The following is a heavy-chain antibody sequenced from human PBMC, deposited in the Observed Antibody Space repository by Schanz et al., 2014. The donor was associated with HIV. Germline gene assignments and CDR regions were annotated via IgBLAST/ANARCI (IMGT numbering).Heavy chain of an antibody. CDR2: ISYDGTKK. J-gene: IGHJ6*02. D-gene: IGHD3-3*01. V-gene: IGHV3-30*03. Sequence: QEQLVESGGGVVQPGRSLRLSCVASGFNFNSYGMHWVRQAPGKGLEWVAVISYDGTKKHYADSVKGRFTISRDNSNNTLYLQMNSLRAEDTAVYFCTRGRFLERGGMDVWGQGTTVTVSS. CDR1: GFNFNSYG. CDR3: TRGRFLERGGMDV.